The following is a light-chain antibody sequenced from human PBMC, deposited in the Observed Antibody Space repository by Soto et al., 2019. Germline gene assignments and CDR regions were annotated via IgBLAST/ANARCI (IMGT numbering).Light chain of an antibody. Sequence: DIVMTQSPDSLSVSLGERATINFKSSHSXFYSSNNKNYLAWFQQKPGQPPKLLIYWASTRESGVPDRFSGSGSGTDFTLTISSLQAEDVAVYYCQQYYSAPTWTFGQGTKVDIK. CDR1: HSXFYSSNNKNY. V-gene: IGKV4-1*01. J-gene: IGKJ1*01. CDR3: QQYYSAPTWT. CDR2: WAS.